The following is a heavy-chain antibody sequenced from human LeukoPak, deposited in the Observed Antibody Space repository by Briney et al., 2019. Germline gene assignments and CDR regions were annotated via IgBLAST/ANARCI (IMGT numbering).Heavy chain of an antibody. CDR1: GFTFSTFA. Sequence: GRSLRLSCAASGFTFSTFAMIWVRQPPGKGLEWVSSIFPSGGEIHYADSVRGRFTISRDNSKSILSLQMNSLRAEDTAIYYCATYRQVLLPFESWGQGTLVTVSS. CDR3: ATYRQVLLPFES. D-gene: IGHD5-18*01. J-gene: IGHJ4*02. V-gene: IGHV3-23*01. CDR2: IFPSGGEI.